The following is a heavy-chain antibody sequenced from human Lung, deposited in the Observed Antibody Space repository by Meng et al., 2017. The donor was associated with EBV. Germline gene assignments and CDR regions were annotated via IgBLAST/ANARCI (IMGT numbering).Heavy chain of an antibody. D-gene: IGHD2-15*01. J-gene: IGHJ4*02. CDR3: AVTRYCSGGSCFDY. Sequence: VQLQQWGPGLLKPSETLSLTCAVYGGSFSGYYWSWIRQPPGKGLEWIGEINHSGSTNYNPSLKSRVTISVDTSKNQFSLKLSSVTAADTAVYYCAVTRYCSGGSCFDYWGQGTLVTVSS. CDR2: INHSGST. V-gene: IGHV4-34*01. CDR1: GGSFSGYY.